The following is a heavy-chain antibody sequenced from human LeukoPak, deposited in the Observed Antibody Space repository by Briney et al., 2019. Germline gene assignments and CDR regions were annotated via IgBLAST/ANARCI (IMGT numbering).Heavy chain of an antibody. CDR2: ISYDGSNK. D-gene: IGHD5-12*01. J-gene: IGHJ4*02. CDR3: AKDRKWLRHKYYFDY. Sequence: PGGSLRLSCAASGFTFSSYGMHWVRQAPGKGLEWVAVISYDGSNKYYADSVKGRFTISRDNSKNTLYLQMNSLRAEDTAVYYCAKDRKWLRHKYYFDYWGQGTLVTVSS. CDR1: GFTFSSYG. V-gene: IGHV3-30*18.